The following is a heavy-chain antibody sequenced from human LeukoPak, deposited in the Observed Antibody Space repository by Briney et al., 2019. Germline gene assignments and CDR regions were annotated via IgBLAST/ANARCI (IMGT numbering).Heavy chain of an antibody. CDR3: ARSLKNYYYYYMDV. V-gene: IGHV4-34*01. CDR2: IYYSGST. J-gene: IGHJ6*03. Sequence: SETLSLTCAVYGASFSGYYWSWIRQSPGKGLEWIGSIYYSGSTYYNPSLKSRVTISVDTSKNQFSLKLSSVTAADTAVYYCARSLKNYYYYYMDVWGKGTTVTVSS. CDR1: GASFSGYY.